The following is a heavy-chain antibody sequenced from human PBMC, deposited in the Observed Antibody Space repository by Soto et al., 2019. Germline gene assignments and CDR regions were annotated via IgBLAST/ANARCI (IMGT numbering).Heavy chain of an antibody. Sequence: SETLSLTCTVSGGSISSYYWSWIRQPPGKGLEWIGYIYYSGSTNYNPSLKSRVTISVDTSKNQFSLKLSSVTAADTAVYYCARGGDYDRSGYYPDAFDIWGQGTMVTVS. CDR2: IYYSGST. CDR3: ARGGDYDRSGYYPDAFDI. CDR1: GGSISSYY. J-gene: IGHJ3*02. D-gene: IGHD3-22*01. V-gene: IGHV4-59*01.